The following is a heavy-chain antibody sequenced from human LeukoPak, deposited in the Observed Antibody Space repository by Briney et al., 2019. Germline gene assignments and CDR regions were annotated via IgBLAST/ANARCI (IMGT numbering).Heavy chain of an antibody. CDR1: GGTFSSYA. V-gene: IGHV1-69*05. CDR2: IIPIFGTA. Sequence: SVKVSCKVSGGTFSSYAISWVRHAPGPGLEWMGGIIPIFGTANYAQKFQSRVTITTDESTSTAYMELSSLSSEDTAVYYCARNPSSWYVWFDPWGQGTLVTVSS. D-gene: IGHD6-13*01. J-gene: IGHJ5*02. CDR3: ARNPSSWYVWFDP.